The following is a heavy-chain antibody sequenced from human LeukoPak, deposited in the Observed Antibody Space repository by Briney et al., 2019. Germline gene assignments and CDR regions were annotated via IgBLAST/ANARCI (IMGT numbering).Heavy chain of an antibody. Sequence: SETLSLTCTVSGGSISSYYWSWIRQPAGKGLEWIGRIYTSGSTNYNPSLKSRVTMSVDTSKNQFSLKLSSVTAADTAVYYCARGRKIEAAGNWFDPWGQGTLVTVSS. J-gene: IGHJ5*02. D-gene: IGHD6-13*01. CDR3: ARGRKIEAAGNWFDP. V-gene: IGHV4-4*07. CDR2: IYTSGST. CDR1: GGSISSYY.